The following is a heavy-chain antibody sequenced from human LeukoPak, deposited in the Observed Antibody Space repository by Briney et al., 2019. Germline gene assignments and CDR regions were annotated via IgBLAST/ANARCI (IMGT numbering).Heavy chain of an antibody. V-gene: IGHV4-39*01. CDR2: IYYSGST. J-gene: IGHJ4*02. Sequence: PSETLSLTCTVSGGSISSSSYYWGWIRQPPGKGLEWIGSIYYSGSTYYNPSLKSRVTISVDTSKNQFSLKLSSVTAADTAVYYCACNLAVGATSDFDYWGQGTLVTVSS. CDR3: ACNLAVGATSDFDY. CDR1: GGSISSSSYY. D-gene: IGHD1-26*01.